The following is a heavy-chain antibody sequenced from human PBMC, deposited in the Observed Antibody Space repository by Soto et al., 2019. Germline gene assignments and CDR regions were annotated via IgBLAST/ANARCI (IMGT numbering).Heavy chain of an antibody. D-gene: IGHD2-2*01. CDR1: GGSFSNRTNN. J-gene: IGHJ6*02. Sequence: QVQLQESGPRLVKPSETLSLTCEVSGGSFSNRTNNWGWIRQPPGKGWVGFGYLYYGGTNYTPSLKSRLTVSLATSKNQFSLNLSSVTAAEKAVYYWARALGLTASPDDKYYYDALDVWGQGNTVTASS. CDR2: LYYGGT. CDR3: ARALGLTASPDDKYYYDALDV. V-gene: IGHV4-61*01.